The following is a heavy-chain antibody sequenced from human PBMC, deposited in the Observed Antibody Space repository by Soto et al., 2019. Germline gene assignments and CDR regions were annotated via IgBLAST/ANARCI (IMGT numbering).Heavy chain of an antibody. CDR2: ISYDGREK. CDR1: GFTFSGYG. V-gene: IGHV3-30*18. J-gene: IGHJ1*01. Sequence: LRLSCAASGFTFSGYGMHWVRQAPGKGLEWVAGISYDGREKNYAESVKGRFTISRDNSKNTLFLQLDNLRTDDTAIYSCAKVLDGWSGGRIDHWGLGTLXTVSS. CDR3: AKVLDGWSGGRIDH. D-gene: IGHD3-3*01.